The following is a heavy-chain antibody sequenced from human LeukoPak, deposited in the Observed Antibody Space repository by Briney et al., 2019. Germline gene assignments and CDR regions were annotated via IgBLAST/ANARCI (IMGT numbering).Heavy chain of an antibody. CDR3: ARERRIAAAGPPNWFDP. V-gene: IGHV1-69*05. CDR1: GGTFSSYA. Sequence: ASVKVSCKASGGTFSSYAISWVRQAPGQGLEWMGGIIPIFGTANYAQKLQGRVTMTTDTSTSTAYMELRSLRSDDTAVYYCARERRIAAAGPPNWFDPWGQGTLVTVSS. J-gene: IGHJ5*02. CDR2: IIPIFGTA. D-gene: IGHD6-13*01.